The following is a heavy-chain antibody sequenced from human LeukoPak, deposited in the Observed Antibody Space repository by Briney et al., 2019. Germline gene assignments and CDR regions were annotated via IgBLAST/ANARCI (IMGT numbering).Heavy chain of an antibody. CDR2: INHSGST. CDR3: ARKGYSYGYFNY. J-gene: IGHJ4*02. Sequence: SETLSLTCAVYGGSFSGYYWSWIRQPPGKGLDWIGEINHSGSTNYNPSLKSRVTVSVDTSKNQFSLKLNSVTAADTAVYYCARKGYSYGYFNYWGQGTLVTVSS. V-gene: IGHV4-34*01. D-gene: IGHD5-18*01. CDR1: GGSFSGYY.